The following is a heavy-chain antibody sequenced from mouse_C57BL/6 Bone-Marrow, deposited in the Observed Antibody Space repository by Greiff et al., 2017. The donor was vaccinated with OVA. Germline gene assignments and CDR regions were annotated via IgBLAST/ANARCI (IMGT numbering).Heavy chain of an antibody. J-gene: IGHJ4*01. CDR2: IDPDTGGT. CDR3: TRGYRNYDAMDY. D-gene: IGHD2-5*01. CDR1: GYTFTDYE. V-gene: IGHV1-15*01. Sequence: VQLQQSGAELVRPGASVTLSCKASGYTFTDYEMHWVKQTPVHGLEWIGAIDPDTGGTAYNQKFKGKAILTADKSSSTAYMELRSLTSEDSAVDYCTRGYRNYDAMDYWGQGTSVTVSS.